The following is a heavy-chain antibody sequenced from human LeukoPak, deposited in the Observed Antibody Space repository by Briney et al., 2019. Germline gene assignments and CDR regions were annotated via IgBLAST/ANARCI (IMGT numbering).Heavy chain of an antibody. CDR3: AKCQGDYDFWSGYTTFDY. J-gene: IGHJ4*02. Sequence: GGSLRLSCAASGFSFSSYAMSWVRQAPGKGLEWVSAISGSGGSTYYADSVKGRFTISRDNSKNTLYLQMNSLRAEDTAVYYCAKCQGDYDFWSGYTTFDYWGQGTLVTVSS. CDR1: GFSFSSYA. D-gene: IGHD3-3*01. V-gene: IGHV3-23*01. CDR2: ISGSGGST.